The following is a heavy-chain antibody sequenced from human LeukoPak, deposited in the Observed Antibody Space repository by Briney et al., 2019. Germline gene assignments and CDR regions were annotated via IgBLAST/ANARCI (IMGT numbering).Heavy chain of an antibody. V-gene: IGHV1-3*01. CDR1: GYTFTNYA. Sequence: ASVEVSCKASGYTFTNYAMHWVRQAPGQRLEWMGWINAGNGNTKYSQKFQGRVTITRDTSASTAYMELSSLRSEDTAVYYCARDTAIVGATNFDYWGQGTLVTVSS. CDR2: INAGNGNT. D-gene: IGHD1-26*01. CDR3: ARDTAIVGATNFDY. J-gene: IGHJ4*02.